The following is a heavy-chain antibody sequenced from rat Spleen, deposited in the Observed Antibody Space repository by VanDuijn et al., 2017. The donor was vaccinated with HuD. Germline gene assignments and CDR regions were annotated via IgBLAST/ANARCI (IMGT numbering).Heavy chain of an antibody. V-gene: IGHV2-30*01. CDR1: GFSLTSYN. Sequence: QLKESGPGLVQPSQTLSLTCTVSGFSLTSYNVHWVRQPTGKGLEWMGIIRTGGNTYYNSALKSRLSISRDTSKSQVFLKMNSLQTEDTAMYFCASLITDTYYFDYWGQGVMVTVSS. CDR2: IRTGGNT. CDR3: ASLITDTYYFDY. D-gene: IGHD1-1*01. J-gene: IGHJ2*01.